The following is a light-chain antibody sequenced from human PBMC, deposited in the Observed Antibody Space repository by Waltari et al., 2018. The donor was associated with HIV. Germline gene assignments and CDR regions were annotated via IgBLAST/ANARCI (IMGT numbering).Light chain of an antibody. Sequence: QSVLTQPASVSGAPGHSITISCTGTASDFGDYNYVSWYQQLPGKAPKLVIYVVTQRPSGISHRFSGSRSGTTASLTISGLQAEDEADYYCSSYARNSPWLFGGGTKLTVL. CDR2: VVT. J-gene: IGLJ2*01. V-gene: IGLV2-14*03. CDR1: ASDFGDYNY. CDR3: SSYARNSPWL.